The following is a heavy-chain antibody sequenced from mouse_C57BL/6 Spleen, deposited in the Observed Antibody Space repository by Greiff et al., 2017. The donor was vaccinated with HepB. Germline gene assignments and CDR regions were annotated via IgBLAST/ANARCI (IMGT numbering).Heavy chain of an antibody. V-gene: IGHV1-15*01. Sequence: VQLQQSGAELVRPGASVTLSCKASGYTFTDYEMHWVKQTPVHGLEWIGAIDPETGGTAYNQKFKGKAILTADKSSSTAYMRLRSLTSEDSAVYYCTSIYSNYEGAYWGQGTLVTVSA. D-gene: IGHD2-5*01. CDR1: GYTFTDYE. CDR3: TSIYSNYEGAY. J-gene: IGHJ3*01. CDR2: IDPETGGT.